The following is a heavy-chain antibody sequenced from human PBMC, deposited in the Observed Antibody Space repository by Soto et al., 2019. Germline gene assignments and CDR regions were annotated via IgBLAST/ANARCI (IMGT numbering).Heavy chain of an antibody. CDR1: GGSISSSSYY. J-gene: IGHJ5*02. D-gene: IGHD3-3*01. CDR3: ARHSSYDFWSGYYNTQHWFDP. CDR2: IYYSGST. Sequence: SETLSLTCTVSGGSISSSSYYWGWIRQPPGKGLEWIGSIYYSGSTYYNPSLKSRVTISVDTSKNQFSLKLGSVTAADTAVYYCARHSSYDFWSGYYNTQHWFDPWRQGTLVTVSS. V-gene: IGHV4-39*01.